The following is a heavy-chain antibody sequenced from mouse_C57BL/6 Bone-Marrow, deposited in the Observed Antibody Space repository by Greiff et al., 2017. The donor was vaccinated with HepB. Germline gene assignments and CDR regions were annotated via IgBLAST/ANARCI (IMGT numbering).Heavy chain of an antibody. CDR1: GFTFTDYY. V-gene: IGHV7-3*01. CDR3: ARYIWWFDY. CDR2: IRNKANGYTT. Sequence: EVMLVESGGGLVQPGGSLSLSCAASGFTFTDYYMSWVRQPPGKALEWLGFIRNKANGYTTEYSASVKGRFTISRDNSQSILYLQMNALRAEDSATYYCARYIWWFDYWGQGTTLTVSS. J-gene: IGHJ2*01. D-gene: IGHD1-1*02.